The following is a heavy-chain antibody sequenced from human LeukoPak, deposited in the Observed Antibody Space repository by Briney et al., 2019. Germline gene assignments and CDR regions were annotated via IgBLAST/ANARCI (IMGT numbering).Heavy chain of an antibody. D-gene: IGHD6-13*01. V-gene: IGHV3-30-3*01. J-gene: IGHJ3*02. CDR1: GFTFSNYA. CDR2: ISYDGSDK. CDR3: ARAFCDRSSCRIGAFDI. Sequence: PGGSLRLSCAASGFTFSNYAIHWVRQAPGKGLEWEAVISYDGSDKYYADSVKGRFTISRDNSKNTLFLQMDSLRAEDTAVYHCARAFCDRSSCRIGAFDIWGQGTMVSVSS.